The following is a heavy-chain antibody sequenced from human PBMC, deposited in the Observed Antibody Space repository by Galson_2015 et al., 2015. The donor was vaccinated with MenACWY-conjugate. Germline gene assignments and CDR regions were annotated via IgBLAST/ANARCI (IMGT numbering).Heavy chain of an antibody. CDR2: IYSGGST. CDR3: ARAGSENCRTTNCLSLRAKFSYYYYMDV. Sequence: SLRLSCAASGFTVNTNYMTWVRQAPGKGLEWVSIIYSGGSTYYPDSVRGRFTISRDNSKNTLYLQMDSLRADDTAVYYCARAGSENCRTTNCLSLRAKFSYYYYMDVWGKGTTVTVSS. V-gene: IGHV3-53*01. D-gene: IGHD2-2*01. J-gene: IGHJ6*03. CDR1: GFTVNTNY.